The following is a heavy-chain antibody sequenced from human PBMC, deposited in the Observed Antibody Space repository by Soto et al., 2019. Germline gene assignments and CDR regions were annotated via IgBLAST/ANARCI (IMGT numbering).Heavy chain of an antibody. Sequence: LRLSCAASGFTFDDYAMQWVRQAPGKGLEWVSGISWNSGSIGYADSVKGRFTISRDNAKNSLYLQMNSLRSEDTALYYCAKDMGYDLSPLGYFDYWRQGTLVTV. J-gene: IGHJ4*02. CDR3: AKDMGYDLSPLGYFDY. CDR2: ISWNSGSI. V-gene: IGHV3-9*01. D-gene: IGHD5-12*01. CDR1: GFTFDDYA.